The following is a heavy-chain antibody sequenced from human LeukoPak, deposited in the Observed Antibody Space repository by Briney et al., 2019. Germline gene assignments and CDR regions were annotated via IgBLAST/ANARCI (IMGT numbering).Heavy chain of an antibody. Sequence: SETLSLTCTVSGGSVSSGSYYWSWIRQPPGKGLEWIGNIYYTGSTNYNPSLKSRVTISVDTSKNQFSLKLSSVTAADTAVYYCARGPPDGDYSDYWGQGTLVTVSS. CDR1: GGSVSSGSYY. CDR3: ARGPPDGDYSDY. CDR2: IYYTGST. V-gene: IGHV4-61*01. D-gene: IGHD4-17*01. J-gene: IGHJ4*02.